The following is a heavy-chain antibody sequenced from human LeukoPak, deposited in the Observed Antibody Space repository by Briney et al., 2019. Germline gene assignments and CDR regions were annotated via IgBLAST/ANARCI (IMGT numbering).Heavy chain of an antibody. V-gene: IGHV4-34*01. D-gene: IGHD3-10*01. CDR2: INHSGST. J-gene: IGHJ4*02. Sequence: PSETLSLTCAVYGGSFSGYYWSWIRQPPGKGLEWIGEINHSGSTNYNPSLKSRVTISVDTSKNQFSLKLSSVTAADTAVYYCARTRDSGSSDYWGQGALVTVSS. CDR1: GGSFSGYY. CDR3: ARTRDSGSSDY.